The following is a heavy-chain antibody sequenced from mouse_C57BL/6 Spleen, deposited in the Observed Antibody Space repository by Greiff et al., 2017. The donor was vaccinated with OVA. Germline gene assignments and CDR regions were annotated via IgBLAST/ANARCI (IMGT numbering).Heavy chain of an antibody. CDR1: GYTFTSYD. Sequence: QVQLQQSGPELVKPGASVKLSCKASGYTFTSYDINWVKQRPGQGLEWIGWIYPRDGSTKYNEKFKGKATLTVDTSSSTAYLELHSLTSADSAVCFCARSGNGNYVRYFDYWPRHHSHSLL. V-gene: IGHV1-85*01. CDR3: ARSGNGNYVRYFDY. D-gene: IGHD2-1*01. CDR2: IYPRDGST. J-gene: IGHJ2*01.